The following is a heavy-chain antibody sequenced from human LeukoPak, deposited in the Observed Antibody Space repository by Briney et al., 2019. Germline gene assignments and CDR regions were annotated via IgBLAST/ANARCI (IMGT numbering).Heavy chain of an antibody. J-gene: IGHJ4*02. V-gene: IGHV3-23*01. Sequence: PGGSLRLSCVASGFTFSAFAMSWVRQAPGKGLEWVSAIRSSADATYHADSVKGRFTISRDNSKNTLYLQMSSLRAEDTAVCYCAKGHLDNWYYFDYWGQGALVTVSS. CDR3: AKGHLDNWYYFDY. CDR2: IRSSADAT. CDR1: GFTFSAFA. D-gene: IGHD1-1*01.